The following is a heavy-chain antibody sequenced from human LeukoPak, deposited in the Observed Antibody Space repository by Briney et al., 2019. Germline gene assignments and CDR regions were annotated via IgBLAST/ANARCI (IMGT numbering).Heavy chain of an antibody. CDR2: IIPIFGTA. Sequence: SVKVSCKASVGTFSSYAISWVRQAPGQGLEWMGGIIPIFGTANYAQKFQGRVTITTDESTSTAYMELSSMRSEDTAVYYCARDGGAYYYDSSGYYFNWFDHWGQGTLVTVSS. V-gene: IGHV1-69*05. J-gene: IGHJ5*02. CDR3: ARDGGAYYYDSSGYYFNWFDH. CDR1: VGTFSSYA. D-gene: IGHD3-22*01.